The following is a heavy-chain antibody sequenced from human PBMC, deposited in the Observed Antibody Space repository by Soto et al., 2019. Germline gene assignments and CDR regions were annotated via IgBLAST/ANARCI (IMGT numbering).Heavy chain of an antibody. D-gene: IGHD3-22*01. CDR1: GYTFTGYY. CDR2: INPNSGGT. V-gene: IGHV1-2*04. J-gene: IGHJ6*02. Sequence: ASVKVSCKASGYTFTGYYMHWVRQAPGQGLEWMGWINPNSGGTNYAQKFQGWVTMTRDTSISTAYMELSRLRSDDTAVYYCARDPYYYDSSGRYYYYGMDVWGRGTTVTVSS. CDR3: ARDPYYYDSSGRYYYYGMDV.